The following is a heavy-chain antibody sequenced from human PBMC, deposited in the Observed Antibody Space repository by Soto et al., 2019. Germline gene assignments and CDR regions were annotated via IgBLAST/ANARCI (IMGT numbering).Heavy chain of an antibody. Sequence: QVQLQQWGAGLLKPSETLSLTCAVYGGSFSGYYWSWIRQPPGKGLEWIGEINHSGSTNYNPSLKSRVTIPVDTSKNQFSLKLSSVTAADTAVYYCAVWFGESGRSFDYWGQGTLVTVSS. CDR2: INHSGST. J-gene: IGHJ4*02. D-gene: IGHD3-10*01. CDR1: GGSFSGYY. V-gene: IGHV4-34*01. CDR3: AVWFGESGRSFDY.